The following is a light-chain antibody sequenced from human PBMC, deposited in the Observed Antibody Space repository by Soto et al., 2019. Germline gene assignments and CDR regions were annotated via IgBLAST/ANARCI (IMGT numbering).Light chain of an antibody. CDR3: QQNYGTPFT. Sequence: DTQMTQSPSSLSASVGDRVTITCRASQTITTHLNWYQQRPGKAPKLLIYAASRLQSGVPSRFSGSGSGTDSTLTISSLQPEDFATYYCQQNYGTPFTFGPGTKVDIK. V-gene: IGKV1-39*01. CDR1: QTITTH. CDR2: AAS. J-gene: IGKJ3*01.